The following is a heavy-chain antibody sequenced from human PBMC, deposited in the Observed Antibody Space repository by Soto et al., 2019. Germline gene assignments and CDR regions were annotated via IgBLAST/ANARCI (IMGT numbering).Heavy chain of an antibody. D-gene: IGHD1-1*01. CDR3: ASGNLGF. CDR1: GYTFTNYY. V-gene: IGHV1-46*03. J-gene: IGHJ4*02. Sequence: QVQLVQSGAEVKKPGASVKVSCKASGYTFTNYYMHWVRQAPGQGLEWMGLINPSGDITTYAQKFQGRVTMTRATSTSTVYMELTNLRSEDTAVYYCASGNLGFWGQGTLVTVSS. CDR2: INPSGDIT.